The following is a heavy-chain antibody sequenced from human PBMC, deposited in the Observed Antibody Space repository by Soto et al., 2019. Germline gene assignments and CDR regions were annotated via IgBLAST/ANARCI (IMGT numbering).Heavy chain of an antibody. CDR1: GYTFTGYY. V-gene: IGHV1-2*04. J-gene: IGHJ4*02. Sequence: ASVKVSCKASGYTFTGYYMHWVRQAPGQGLEWMGWINPNSGGTNYAQKFQGWVTMTRDTSISTAYMELSRLRSDDTAVYYCARSRVYGYGYGYFDYWGQGTLVTVSS. CDR2: INPNSGGT. CDR3: ARSRVYGYGYGYFDY. D-gene: IGHD5-18*01.